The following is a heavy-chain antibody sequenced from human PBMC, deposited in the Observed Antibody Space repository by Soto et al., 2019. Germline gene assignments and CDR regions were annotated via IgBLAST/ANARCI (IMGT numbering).Heavy chain of an antibody. CDR2: ISGSGGST. CDR3: AKVPLTYYYDSSGYYLFDY. J-gene: IGHJ4*02. V-gene: IGHV3-23*01. Sequence: GGSLRLSCAASGFTFSSYAMSWVRQAPGKGLEWVSAISGSGGSTCYADSVKGRFTISRDNSKNTLYLQMNSLRAEDTAVYYCAKVPLTYYYDSSGYYLFDYWGQGTLVTVSS. D-gene: IGHD3-22*01. CDR1: GFTFSSYA.